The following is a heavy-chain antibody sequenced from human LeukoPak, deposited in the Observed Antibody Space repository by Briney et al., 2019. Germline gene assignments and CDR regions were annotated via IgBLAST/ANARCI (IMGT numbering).Heavy chain of an antibody. CDR2: INHSGST. V-gene: IGHV4-34*01. Sequence: SETLSLTCAVYGGSFRGYYWSWIRQPPGKGLEWIGEINHSGSTNYNPSLKSRVTISVDTSKNQFSLKLSSVTAADTAVYYCARGRDCSRTSCDFDYWGQGTLVTVSS. D-gene: IGHD2-2*01. CDR3: ARGRDCSRTSCDFDY. CDR1: GGSFRGYY. J-gene: IGHJ4*02.